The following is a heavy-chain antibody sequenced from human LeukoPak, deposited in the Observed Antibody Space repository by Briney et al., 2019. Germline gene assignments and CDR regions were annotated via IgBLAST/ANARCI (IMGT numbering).Heavy chain of an antibody. CDR3: TREYGGYENSYYYYMDV. J-gene: IGHJ6*03. V-gene: IGHV3-49*04. D-gene: IGHD2-2*01. CDR2: IRSKADGGAT. Sequence: GGSLRLSCLGSGFSFADYALSWVRQAPGKGLEWVSFIRSKADGGATKYAASVKGRFTISRDDSKNIAYLQMSSLKTEDTAVYYCTREYGGYENSYYYYMDVWGKGTTVTISS. CDR1: GFSFADYA.